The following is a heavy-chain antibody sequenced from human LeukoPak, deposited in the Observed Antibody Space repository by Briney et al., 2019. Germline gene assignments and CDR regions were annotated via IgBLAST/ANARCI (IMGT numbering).Heavy chain of an antibody. CDR3: ARDLYYYDSSGYSWDAFDI. J-gene: IGHJ3*02. V-gene: IGHV3-7*01. CDR2: IKQDGSEK. CDR1: GFTFSSYW. D-gene: IGHD3-22*01. Sequence: PGGSLRLSCAASGFTFSSYWMSWVRQAPGKGLEWVANIKQDGSEKYYVDSVKGRFTISRDNAKNSLYLQMNSLRAEDTAVYYCARDLYYYDSSGYSWDAFDIWGQGTMITVSS.